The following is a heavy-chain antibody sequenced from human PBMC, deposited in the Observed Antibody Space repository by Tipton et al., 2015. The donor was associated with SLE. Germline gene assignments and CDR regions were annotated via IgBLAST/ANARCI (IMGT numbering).Heavy chain of an antibody. CDR2: VYHSGST. CDR3: ARSGYGSGNAAFDI. D-gene: IGHD6-19*01. CDR1: DYYISGGYY. V-gene: IGHV4-38-2*01. J-gene: IGHJ3*02. Sequence: TLSLTCAVSDYYISGGYYWGWIRQPPGKGLEWIASVYHSGSTYYNPSLKSRVTISIDTSKNQFSLKLTSLTAADTAVYYCARSGYGSGNAAFDIWGQGTVVTVSS.